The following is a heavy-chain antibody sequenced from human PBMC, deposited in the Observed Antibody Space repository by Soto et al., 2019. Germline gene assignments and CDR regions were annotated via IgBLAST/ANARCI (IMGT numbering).Heavy chain of an antibody. CDR1: GLSTVSNN. CDR2: TFSGGNT. CDR3: ARKPPSAIQGWAFGMDV. V-gene: IGHV3-53*02. Sequence: ELQLVETGGGLIQTGGPRSPPCQAPGLSTVSNNIAWAAQPQGKGLEWVSTTFSGGNTEYAASVKGRCSISRDNYKNTLYLQMDNLRVEDTAVYYCARKPPSAIQGWAFGMDVWGQGTTVSVSS. J-gene: IGHJ6*02. D-gene: IGHD2-21*01.